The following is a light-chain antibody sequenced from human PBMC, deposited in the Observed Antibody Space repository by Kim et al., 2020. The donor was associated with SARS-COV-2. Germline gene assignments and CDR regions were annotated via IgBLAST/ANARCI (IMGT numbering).Light chain of an antibody. CDR2: YDS. Sequence: APGKKARITCGGNNIGSKSVHWYQQQPGQAPVLVIYYDSDRPSGIPERFSGSNSGNTATLTISRVEAGDEADYYCQVWDSSSDHRVFGGGTQLTVL. CDR1: NIGSKS. J-gene: IGLJ3*02. CDR3: QVWDSSSDHRV. V-gene: IGLV3-21*04.